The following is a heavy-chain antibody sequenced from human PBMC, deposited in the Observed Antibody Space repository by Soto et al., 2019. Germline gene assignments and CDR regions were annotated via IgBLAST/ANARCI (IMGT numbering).Heavy chain of an antibody. J-gene: IGHJ5*02. V-gene: IGHV4-4*07. CDR1: GGSISSYY. Sequence: QVQLQESGPGLVKPSETLSLTCTVSGGSISSYYWSWIRQPAGKGLEWIGRIYTSGSTNYNPSLKSRVTMSVDTSKNQFSLKLSSVTAADTAVYYCARSTTVTAVDWFDPWGQGTLVTVSS. CDR2: IYTSGST. CDR3: ARSTTVTAVDWFDP. D-gene: IGHD4-17*01.